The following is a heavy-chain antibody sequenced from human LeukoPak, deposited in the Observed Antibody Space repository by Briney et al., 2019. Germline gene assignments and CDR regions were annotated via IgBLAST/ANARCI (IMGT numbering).Heavy chain of an antibody. J-gene: IGHJ4*02. D-gene: IGHD1-26*01. CDR2: INAGNGNT. V-gene: IGHV1-3*01. CDR3: AREYRLGIVGDTPDFDY. Sequence: ASVKVSCKASGYTFTSYAMHWVRQAPGQRLEWMGWINAGNGNTKYSQKFQGRVTITRDTSASTAYMELSSLRSEDTAVYYCAREYRLGIVGDTPDFDYWGQGTLVTVSS. CDR1: GYTFTSYA.